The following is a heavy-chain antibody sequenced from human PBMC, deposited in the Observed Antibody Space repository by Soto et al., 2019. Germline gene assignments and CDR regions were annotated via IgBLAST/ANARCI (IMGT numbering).Heavy chain of an antibody. Sequence: EVQLLESGGGLIQPAGSVRLSCAASGFAFANYAMSWVRKAAGKGVEWVTAIRGSGGTTYYTDSVKGRFTIYRDNSKDMLYLDMKSLRDDDAVIYYCAKDLQRARVSPFDSWGQGSLVTVSS. J-gene: IGHJ4*02. D-gene: IGHD6-6*01. V-gene: IGHV3-23*01. CDR3: AKDLQRARVSPFDS. CDR1: GFAFANYA. CDR2: IRGSGGTT.